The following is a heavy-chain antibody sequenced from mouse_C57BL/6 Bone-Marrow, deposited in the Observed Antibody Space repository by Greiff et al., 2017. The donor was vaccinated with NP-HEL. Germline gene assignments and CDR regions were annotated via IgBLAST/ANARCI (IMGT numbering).Heavy chain of an antibody. CDR2: ISDGGSYT. CDR3: ARDVGDYYAMDY. J-gene: IGHJ4*01. V-gene: IGHV5-4*01. Sequence: EVKLVESGGGLVKPGGSLKLSCAASGFTFSSYAMSWVRQTPEKRLEWVATISDGGSYTYYPDNVKGRFTISRDNAKNNLYLQMSHLKSEDTAMYYCARDVGDYYAMDYWGQGTSVTVSS. D-gene: IGHD4-1*01. CDR1: GFTFSSYA.